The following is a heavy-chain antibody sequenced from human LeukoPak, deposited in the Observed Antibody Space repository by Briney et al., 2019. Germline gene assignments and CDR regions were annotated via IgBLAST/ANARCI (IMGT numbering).Heavy chain of an antibody. D-gene: IGHD3-22*01. CDR3: ARVIEYYDSSGYYLAGAFDI. CDR1: GGSISSGDYY. V-gene: IGHV4-30-4*08. CDR2: IYYSGST. J-gene: IGHJ3*02. Sequence: SQTLSLTCTVSGGSISSGDYYWSWIRQPPGKGLEWIGYIYYSGSTYYNPSLKSRVTISVDTSKNQFSLKLSSVTAADTAVYYCARVIEYYDSSGYYLAGAFDIWGQGTMVTVSS.